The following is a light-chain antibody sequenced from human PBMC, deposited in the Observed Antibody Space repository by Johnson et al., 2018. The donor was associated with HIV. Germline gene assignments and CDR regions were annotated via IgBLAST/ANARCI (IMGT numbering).Light chain of an antibody. V-gene: IGLV1-51*01. J-gene: IGLJ1*01. Sequence: QPVLTQPPSVSAAPGQKVTISCSGSSSNIGNNYVSWYQQVPGAAPKLLIYDNNKRPSGIPDRFSGSKSGTSATLGITGLQTGDEADYYCGTWDSSLSAFYAFGTGTTITVL. CDR1: SSNIGNNY. CDR3: GTWDSSLSAFYA. CDR2: DNN.